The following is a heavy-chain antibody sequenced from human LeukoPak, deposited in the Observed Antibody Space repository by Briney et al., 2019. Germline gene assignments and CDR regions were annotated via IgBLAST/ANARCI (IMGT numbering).Heavy chain of an antibody. V-gene: IGHV4-31*03. CDR3: AREMTTVTTRYGMDV. J-gene: IGHJ6*04. CDR1: GGSISSGGYC. Sequence: SQTLSLTCTVSGGSISSGGYCWSWIRQHPGKGLEWIGYIYYSGSTYYNPSLKSRVTISVDTSKNQFSLKLSSVTAADTAVYYCAREMTTVTTRYGMDVWGKGTTVTVSS. CDR2: IYYSGST. D-gene: IGHD4-17*01.